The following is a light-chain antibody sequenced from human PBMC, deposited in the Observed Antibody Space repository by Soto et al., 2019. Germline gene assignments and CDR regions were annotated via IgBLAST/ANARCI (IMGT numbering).Light chain of an antibody. J-gene: IGKJ2*01. Sequence: EIVMTQSPATLSVSPGERATLSCRASQSVSSNLAWYQLKPGQAPRLLIYCASTRATGITATFSGSGSGTEFNLTISSLQSEDFAVYYCQQYNNWPPYTFGQGTKLEIK. CDR1: QSVSSN. V-gene: IGKV3-15*01. CDR2: CAS. CDR3: QQYNNWPPYT.